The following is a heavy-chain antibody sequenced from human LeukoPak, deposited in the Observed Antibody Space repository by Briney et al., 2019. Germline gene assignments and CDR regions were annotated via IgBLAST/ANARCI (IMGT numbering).Heavy chain of an antibody. J-gene: IGHJ4*02. CDR1: GGSISTYY. CDR3: ARGGGLFEY. CDR2: VYYSGST. V-gene: IGHV4-59*01. Sequence: SETLSLTCTVSGGSISTYYWSWIRQPQGPGLEWIGYVYYSGSTNYNPSLKSRVTISVDTSKNQFSLKLTAVTAADMAVYYCARGGGLFEYWGQGTLVAVSS.